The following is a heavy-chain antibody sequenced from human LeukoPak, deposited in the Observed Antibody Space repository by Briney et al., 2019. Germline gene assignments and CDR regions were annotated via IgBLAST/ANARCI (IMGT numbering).Heavy chain of an antibody. V-gene: IGHV3-23*01. CDR2: FSGTSST. CDR3: AKLKQWQPQRYFFEY. J-gene: IGHJ4*02. CDR1: GFTFSSYA. Sequence: PGGSLRLSCAASGFTFSSYAMSWVRQAPGKGLEWVSTFSGTSSTSYADALKGRVTISRDNSKNTLYLQLNSLRAEDTAVYYCAKLKQWQPQRYFFEYWGQGALVTVAS. D-gene: IGHD6-19*01.